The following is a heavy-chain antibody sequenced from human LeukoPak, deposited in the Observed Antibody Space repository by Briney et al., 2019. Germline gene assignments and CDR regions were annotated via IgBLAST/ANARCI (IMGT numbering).Heavy chain of an antibody. J-gene: IGHJ4*02. CDR1: GGSFSGYY. D-gene: IGHD3-16*02. CDR3: AREIHDYVWGSYRYNWEYYFDY. Sequence: PSETLSLTCAVYGGSFSGYYWSWIRQPPGKGLEWIGEINHSGSTNYNPSLKSRVTISVDTSKNQFSLKLSSVTAADTAVYYCAREIHDYVWGSYRYNWEYYFDYWGQGTLVTVSS. V-gene: IGHV4-34*01. CDR2: INHSGST.